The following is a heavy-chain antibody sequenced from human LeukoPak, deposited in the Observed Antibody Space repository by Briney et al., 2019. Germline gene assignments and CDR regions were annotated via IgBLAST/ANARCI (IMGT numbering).Heavy chain of an antibody. CDR2: IRSKANSYAT. CDR1: GFTFSGSA. D-gene: IGHD4/OR15-4a*01. V-gene: IGHV3-73*01. CDR3: TRWMDYGDYFGY. J-gene: IGHJ4*02. Sequence: GGSLRLSCAAAGFTFSGSAMHWVRQASGKGLEWVGRIRSKANSYATAYAASVQGRFTISRDDSKNTAYLQMNSLKTEDSAVYYCTRWMDYGDYFGYWGQGTLVTVSS.